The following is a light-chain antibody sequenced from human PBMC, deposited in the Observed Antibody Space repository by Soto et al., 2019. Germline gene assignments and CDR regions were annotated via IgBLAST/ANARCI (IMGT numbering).Light chain of an antibody. J-gene: IGLJ1*01. V-gene: IGLV2-14*03. Sequence: QSALTQPASVSGSPGQSITISCTGTSSDVGGYNYVSWYQHHPGKAPKLMIYDVSNRPSGVSNRFSGSKSGTTASLTISGLQPEDEADYCWSSYTTSNTRQIVLGTGTKLTVL. CDR1: SSDVGGYNY. CDR2: DVS. CDR3: SSYTTSNTRQIV.